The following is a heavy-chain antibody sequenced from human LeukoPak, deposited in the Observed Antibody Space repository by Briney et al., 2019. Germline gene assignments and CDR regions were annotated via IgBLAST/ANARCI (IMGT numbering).Heavy chain of an antibody. J-gene: IGHJ6*02. CDR1: GYTLTELS. CDR3: ATSQELPDYYYVMDV. D-gene: IGHD1-26*01. V-gene: IGHV1-24*01. CDR2: FDPEDGET. Sequence: ASVKVSCKVSGYTLTELSMHWVRQAPGKGLEWMGGFDPEDGETIYAQKFQGRVTMTEDTSTDTAYMELSSLRSGDTAVYYCATSQELPDYYYVMDVWGQGTTVTVSS.